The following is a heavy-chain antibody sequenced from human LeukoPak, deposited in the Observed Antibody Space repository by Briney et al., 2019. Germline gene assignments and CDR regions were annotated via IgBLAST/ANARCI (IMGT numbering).Heavy chain of an antibody. D-gene: IGHD6-19*01. J-gene: IGHJ4*02. CDR2: IYYSGTT. CDR3: ARGLTLYYFDY. Sequence: SQTLSLTCTVSGGSISSGGYHWSWIRQHPGKGLEWIGYIYYSGTTSYNPSLKSRVTISVDTSKNQFSLKLSSVTAADTAVYYCARGLTLYYFDYWGQGTLVTVSS. V-gene: IGHV4-31*03. CDR1: GGSISSGGYH.